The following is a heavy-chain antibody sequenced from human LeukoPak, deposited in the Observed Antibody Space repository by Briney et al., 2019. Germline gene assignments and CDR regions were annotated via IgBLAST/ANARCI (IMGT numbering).Heavy chain of an antibody. J-gene: IGHJ5*02. CDR2: IYYSGST. CDR3: ARGLPDDWFDP. CDR1: SGSISSYY. D-gene: IGHD1-14*01. Sequence: SETLSLTCSVSSGSISSYYWSWIRQPPGKGLEWIGYIYYSGSTNYNPSLKSRVTISVDTSKNQFSLKLSSVTAADTAVYYCARGLPDDWFDPWGQGTLVTVSS. V-gene: IGHV4-59*01.